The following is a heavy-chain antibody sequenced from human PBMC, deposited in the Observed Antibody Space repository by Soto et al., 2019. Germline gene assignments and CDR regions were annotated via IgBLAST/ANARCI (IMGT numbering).Heavy chain of an antibody. D-gene: IGHD3-22*01. V-gene: IGHV1-46*01. CDR2: TNPSGGST. CDR3: ARENYYYDSSGYDLGGAFDI. CDR1: GYTFTSYY. Sequence: GASVKVSCKATGYTFTSYYMHWVRQAPGQGLEWMGITNPSGGSTSYAQKFQGRVTMNRDTSTSTVYMELSSLRSEDTAVYYCARENYYYDSSGYDLGGAFDIWGQGTMVTVSS. J-gene: IGHJ3*02.